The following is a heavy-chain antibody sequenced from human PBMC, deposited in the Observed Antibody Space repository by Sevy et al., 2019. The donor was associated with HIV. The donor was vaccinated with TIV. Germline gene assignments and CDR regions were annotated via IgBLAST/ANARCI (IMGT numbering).Heavy chain of an antibody. CDR2: IIPIFGTA. Sequence: ASVKVSCKASGGTFSSYAISWVRQAPGQGLEWMAGIIPIFGTANYAQKFQGRVTITADESTSTAYMELSSLRSEDTAVYYCARTSSCRKAYYYYGMDVWGQGTTVTVSS. J-gene: IGHJ6*02. CDR3: ARTSSCRKAYYYYGMDV. CDR1: GGTFSSYA. D-gene: IGHD6-6*01. V-gene: IGHV1-69*13.